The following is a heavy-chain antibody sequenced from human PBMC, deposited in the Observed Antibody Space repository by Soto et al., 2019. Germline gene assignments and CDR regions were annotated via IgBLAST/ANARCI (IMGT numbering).Heavy chain of an antibody. CDR1: GFTFSSFG. V-gene: IGHV3-23*01. Sequence: GGSLRLSCIASGFTFSSFGMTWVRQAPGKGLEWVSTVNGGGDSTHYADSVKGRFSIFRDNYKNTVYLQMKSLRAEDTAIYYCVKDVGYGFILFDYWGQGTLVTVSS. CDR2: VNGGGDST. CDR3: VKDVGYGFILFDY. D-gene: IGHD3-10*01. J-gene: IGHJ4*02.